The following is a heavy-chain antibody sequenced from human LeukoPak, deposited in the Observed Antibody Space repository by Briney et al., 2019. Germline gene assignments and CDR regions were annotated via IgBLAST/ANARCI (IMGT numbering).Heavy chain of an antibody. CDR3: ARADCGGDCYPDY. Sequence: SETLSLTCAVYGGSFSGYYWSWIRQPPGKGLEWIGEINHSGSTNYNPSLKSRVTMSVDTSKNQFSLKLSSVTAADTAVYYCARADCGGDCYPDYWGQGTLVTVSS. J-gene: IGHJ4*02. CDR1: GGSFSGYY. V-gene: IGHV4-34*01. D-gene: IGHD2-21*02. CDR2: INHSGST.